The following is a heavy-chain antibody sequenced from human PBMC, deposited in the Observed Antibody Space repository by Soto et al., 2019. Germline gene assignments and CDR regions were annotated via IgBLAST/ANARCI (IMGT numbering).Heavy chain of an antibody. V-gene: IGHV4-31*03. CDR3: AADYGDSSKKELGGWFDP. J-gene: IGHJ5*02. D-gene: IGHD4-17*01. CDR2: IYYSGST. CDR1: GGSISSGGYY. Sequence: SETLSLTCTVSGGSISSGGYYWSWIRQHPGKGLEWIGYIYYSGSTYYNPSLKSRVTISVDTSKNQFSLKLSSVTAADTAVYYCAADYGDSSKKELGGWFDPWGQGTLVTVSS.